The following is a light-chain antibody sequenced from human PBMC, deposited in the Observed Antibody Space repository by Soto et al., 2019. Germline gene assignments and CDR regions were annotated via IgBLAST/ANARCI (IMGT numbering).Light chain of an antibody. V-gene: IGKV3-15*01. CDR2: GAS. J-gene: IGKJ1*01. Sequence: EIVMTQSPATLSVSPGERATLSCRASQIVTSNLDWYQQKPGQAPRLLIYGASTSATGIPARFSGSGSGTDFTLTISSLQSEDFAVYYCQQYRTFGQGTKVEIK. CDR1: QIVTSN. CDR3: QQYRT.